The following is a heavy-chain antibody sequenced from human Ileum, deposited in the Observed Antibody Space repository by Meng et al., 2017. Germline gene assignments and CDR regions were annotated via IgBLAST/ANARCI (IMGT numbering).Heavy chain of an antibody. CDR1: GGSIINSGYY. V-gene: IGHV3-23*01. CDR2: ISTSGDST. Sequence: ETLSLTCTVSGGSIINSGYYWSWIRQPAGKGLEWVSGISTSGDSTYYADSVKGRFTISRDNSKNTLSLQMNSLRAEDTAKYYCAKDFKGVLPEAFDLCGQGTMVTVSS. J-gene: IGHJ3*01. D-gene: IGHD1-14*01. CDR3: AKDFKGVLPEAFDL.